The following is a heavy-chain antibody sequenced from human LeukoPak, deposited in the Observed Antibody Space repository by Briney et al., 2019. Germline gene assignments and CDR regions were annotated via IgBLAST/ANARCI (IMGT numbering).Heavy chain of an antibody. CDR3: ARRSGTTPYYYYYYMDV. CDR2: ISHDGSNK. V-gene: IGHV3-30*04. CDR1: GFTFSSYA. Sequence: GGSLRLSCAASGFTFSSYAMHWVRQAPGKGLEWVAVISHDGSNKYYADSVKGRFTISRDNSKNTLYLQMNSLRAEDTAVYYCARRSGTTPYYYYYYMDVWGKGTTVTVSS. J-gene: IGHJ6*03. D-gene: IGHD1-1*01.